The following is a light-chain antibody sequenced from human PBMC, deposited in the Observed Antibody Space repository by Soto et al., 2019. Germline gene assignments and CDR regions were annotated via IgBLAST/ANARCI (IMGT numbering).Light chain of an antibody. J-gene: IGLJ2*01. CDR3: CSDAGGTGVV. V-gene: IGLV2-23*01. Sequence: QSVLTQPASVSASPGQSITISCTGTSSDVGKYNLVSWYQQHPGKAPKLMIYEDIERPSGVSNCFSGSKSGNTASLTISALQTEDDADYYCCSDAGGTGVVFGGGTKLTVL. CDR1: SSDVGKYNL. CDR2: EDI.